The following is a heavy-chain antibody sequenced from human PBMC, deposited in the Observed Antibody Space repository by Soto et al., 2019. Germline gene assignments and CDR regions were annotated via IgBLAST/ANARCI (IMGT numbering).Heavy chain of an antibody. J-gene: IGHJ6*02. Sequence: ASVKVSCKASGYTFTSYGISWVRQAPGQGLEWMGWISAYNGNTNYAQKLQGRVTMTTDTSTSTAYMELRSLRSDDTAVYYCARAATYYDFWSGYYKDYGMDAWGQGTTVTVS. CDR3: ARAATYYDFWSGYYKDYGMDA. CDR1: GYTFTSYG. D-gene: IGHD3-3*01. V-gene: IGHV1-18*04. CDR2: ISAYNGNT.